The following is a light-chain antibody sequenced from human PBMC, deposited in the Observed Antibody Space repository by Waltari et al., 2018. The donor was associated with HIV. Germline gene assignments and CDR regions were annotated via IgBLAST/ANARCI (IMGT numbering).Light chain of an antibody. Sequence: DVVMTQSPLSLPVTLGQPASISCRSSQRLGSSDGDTYLNWFHQRPGQSPRRLIYKVSTRDSGVPDRFSGSGSGTEFTLKISRVEAEDVGVYYCMQGSYWPPWTFGQGTKVEIK. CDR3: MQGSYWPPWT. CDR2: KVS. J-gene: IGKJ1*01. CDR1: QRLGSSDGDTY. V-gene: IGKV2-30*01.